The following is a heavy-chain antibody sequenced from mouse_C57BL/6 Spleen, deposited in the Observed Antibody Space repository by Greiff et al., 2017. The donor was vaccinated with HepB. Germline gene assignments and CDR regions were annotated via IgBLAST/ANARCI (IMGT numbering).Heavy chain of an antibody. CDR1: GYAFSSSW. V-gene: IGHV1-82*01. CDR2: IYPGDGAT. D-gene: IGHD1-1*01. CDR3: ATGASLCAY. Sequence: VKLQESGPELVKLGASVKISCKASGYAFSSSWLNWVKQRPGQGLEWIGRIYPGDGATNYHGKFKGKATLTADKSSSTAYMQLSSLTSEDTAVYCSATGASLCAYWGKETLVPVSA. J-gene: IGHJ3*01.